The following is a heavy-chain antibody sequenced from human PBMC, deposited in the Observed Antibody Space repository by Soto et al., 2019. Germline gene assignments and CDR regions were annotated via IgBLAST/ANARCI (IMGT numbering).Heavy chain of an antibody. V-gene: IGHV3-23*01. CDR1: GFTFSSYA. CDR2: ISGSGGST. Sequence: PGGSLRLSCAASGFTFSSYAMSWVRQAPGKGLEWVSAISGSGGSTYYADSVKGRFTISRDNSKNTLYLQMNSLRAEDTAVYYCAKVEPGAPVVVRNYYYGMDVWGQGTTVTVSS. J-gene: IGHJ6*02. CDR3: AKVEPGAPVVVRNYYYGMDV. D-gene: IGHD2-2*01.